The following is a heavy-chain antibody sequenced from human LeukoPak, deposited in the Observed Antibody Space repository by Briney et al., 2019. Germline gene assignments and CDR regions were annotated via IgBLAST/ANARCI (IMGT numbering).Heavy chain of an antibody. CDR1: GFTFSSYW. D-gene: IGHD2-15*01. CDR2: INQDGSEK. V-gene: IGHV3-7*01. Sequence: PGGSLRPSCAASGFTFSSYWMSWVRQAPGKGLEWVANINQDGSEKYYVDSVKGRFTISRDKAKNSLYLQMNSLRAEDTAVYYCAREGCSGGSCYHNWFDPWGQGTLVTVSS. J-gene: IGHJ5*02. CDR3: AREGCSGGSCYHNWFDP.